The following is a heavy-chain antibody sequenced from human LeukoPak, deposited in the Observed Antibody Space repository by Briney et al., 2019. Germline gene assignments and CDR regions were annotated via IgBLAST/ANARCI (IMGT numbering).Heavy chain of an antibody. V-gene: IGHV3-21*04. Sequence: GGSLRLSCAASGFTFSSYSMNWVRQAPGKGLEWVSSISSSSSYIYYADSVKGRFTISRDNAKNSLYLQMNSLRAEDAAVYYCAKAPVTSCRGAFCYPFDYWGQGTLVTVSS. CDR3: AKAPVTSCRGAFCYPFDY. D-gene: IGHD2-15*01. CDR2: ISSSSSYI. CDR1: GFTFSSYS. J-gene: IGHJ4*02.